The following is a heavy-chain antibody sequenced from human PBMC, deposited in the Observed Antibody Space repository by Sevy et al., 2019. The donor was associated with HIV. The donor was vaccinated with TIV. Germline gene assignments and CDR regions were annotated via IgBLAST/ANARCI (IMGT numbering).Heavy chain of an antibody. J-gene: IGHJ6*02. D-gene: IGHD2-2*02. Sequence: SETLSLTCTVSGGSISSYYWSWIRQPAGKGLEWIGRIYTSGSTNYNPSLKSRVTMSVDTSKNQFSLKLSSVTAADTAVYYCAREAYCSSTSCYTGVVVGYYYGMDVWGQGTTVTVSS. V-gene: IGHV4-4*07. CDR1: GGSISSYY. CDR3: AREAYCSSTSCYTGVVVGYYYGMDV. CDR2: IYTSGST.